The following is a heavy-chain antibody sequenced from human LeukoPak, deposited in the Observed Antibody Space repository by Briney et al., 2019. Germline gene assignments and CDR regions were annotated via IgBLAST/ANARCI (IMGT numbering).Heavy chain of an antibody. Sequence: ASVKVSCKASGGTFSSYAISWVRQAPGKGLEWMGGFDPENGETIYAQKFQGRVTMTEDTSTDTAYMELSSLRSEDTAVYYCATIDGHYDSSGYWGQGTLVTVSS. V-gene: IGHV1-24*01. J-gene: IGHJ4*02. CDR2: FDPENGET. CDR1: GGTFSSYA. D-gene: IGHD3-22*01. CDR3: ATIDGHYDSSGY.